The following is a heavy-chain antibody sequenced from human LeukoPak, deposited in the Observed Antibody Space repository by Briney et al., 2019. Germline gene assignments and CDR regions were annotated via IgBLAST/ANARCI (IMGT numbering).Heavy chain of an antibody. CDR3: ASPGAGYGSGKNYYYYYYMDV. Sequence: GGSLRLSCAAAGFTFSSYEMNWVRQAPGKGLEWVSAISGSGGSTYYADSVKGGFTISRDNSKTTLYLQMNSLRAEDTAVYYCASPGAGYGSGKNYYYYYYMDVWGKGTTVTISS. J-gene: IGHJ6*03. V-gene: IGHV3-23*01. CDR2: ISGSGGST. D-gene: IGHD3-10*01. CDR1: GFTFSSYE.